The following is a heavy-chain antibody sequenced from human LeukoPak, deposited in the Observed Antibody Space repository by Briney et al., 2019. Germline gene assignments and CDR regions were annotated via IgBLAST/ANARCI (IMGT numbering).Heavy chain of an antibody. V-gene: IGHV3-66*01. CDR2: IYSGGST. J-gene: IGHJ2*01. CDR1: GFTFSSYA. CDR3: ARDRKYYYGSGVGWNFDL. D-gene: IGHD3-10*01. Sequence: GGSLRLSCAASGFTFSSYAMSWVRQAPGKGLEWVSVIYSGGSTYYADSVKGRFTISRDNAKNTLYLQMNSLRAEDTAVYYCARDRKYYYGSGVGWNFDLWGRGTLVTVSS.